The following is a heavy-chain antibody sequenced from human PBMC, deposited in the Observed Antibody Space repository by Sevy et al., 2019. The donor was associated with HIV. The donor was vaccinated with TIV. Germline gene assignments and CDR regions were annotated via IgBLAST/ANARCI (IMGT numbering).Heavy chain of an antibody. CDR2: MSPYNGNK. Sequence: GSVKVSRKASGYTFTTYNIAWVRQAPGQGLEWLAWMSPYNGNKNYAQRVQGRVTMTTDTFTDTAFLELRSLKFDDTAVYYCARGSSSWYDYRGQGTLVTVSS. CDR3: ARGSSSWYDY. V-gene: IGHV1-18*01. J-gene: IGHJ4*02. D-gene: IGHD2-2*01. CDR1: GYTFTTYN.